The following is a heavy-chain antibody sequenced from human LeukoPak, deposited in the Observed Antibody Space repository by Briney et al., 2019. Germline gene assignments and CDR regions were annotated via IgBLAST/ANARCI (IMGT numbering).Heavy chain of an antibody. V-gene: IGHV3-21*01. J-gene: IGHJ6*03. CDR3: ARGWDIVLVVYAYMDV. CDR1: GFTFSSYS. D-gene: IGHD2-8*02. CDR2: ISSSSSYI. Sequence: GGSLRLSCAASGFTFSSYSTNWVRQAPGKGLEWVSSISSSSSYIYYADSVKGRFTISRDNAKNSLYLQMNSLRAEDTAVYYCARGWDIVLVVYAYMDVWGKGTTVTVSS.